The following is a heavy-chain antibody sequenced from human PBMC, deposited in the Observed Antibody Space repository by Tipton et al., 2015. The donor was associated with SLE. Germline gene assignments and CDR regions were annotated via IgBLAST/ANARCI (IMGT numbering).Heavy chain of an antibody. CDR1: NGSFSDYY. V-gene: IGHV4-59*01. D-gene: IGHD1-26*01. CDR3: ARTLGAIAHTVYDAFDI. CDR2: IHYSGTT. Sequence: GLVKPSETLSLTCAVYNGSFSDYYWSWIRQPPGKGLEWIGYIHYSGTTHDNPSLKSRVTMSVDMSKNQFSLRLTSVTAADTAVYYCARTLGAIAHTVYDAFDIWGQGKMVTVSS. J-gene: IGHJ3*02.